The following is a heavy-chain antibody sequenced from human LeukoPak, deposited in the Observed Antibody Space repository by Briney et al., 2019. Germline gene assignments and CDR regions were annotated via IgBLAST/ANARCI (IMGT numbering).Heavy chain of an antibody. J-gene: IGHJ4*02. V-gene: IGHV1-18*01. CDR3: ARDRAPYNRDNCCSY. CDR2: ISAYNGNT. Sequence: ASVKVSCKASGYTFTSYGISWVRQAPGQGLEWMGWISAYNGNTNYAQKLQGRVTMTTDTSTSTAYMELRSLRSDDTAVYYCARDRAPYNRDNCCSYGGQGTLVTVSS. CDR1: GYTFTSYG. D-gene: IGHD2-21*02.